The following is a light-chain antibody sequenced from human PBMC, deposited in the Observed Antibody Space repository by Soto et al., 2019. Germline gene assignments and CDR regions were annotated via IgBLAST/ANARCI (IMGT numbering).Light chain of an antibody. Sequence: DVQMSQSPSTLSASVGDRVTITCRASHSINNLLAWYQQKPGKAPKLLIYKASTLKSGVPSRFSGSGSGTEFTLTISSLQPDDFATYYCQHYNSYSEAFGQGTKVDIK. CDR2: KAS. CDR1: HSINNL. V-gene: IGKV1-5*03. J-gene: IGKJ1*01. CDR3: QHYNSYSEA.